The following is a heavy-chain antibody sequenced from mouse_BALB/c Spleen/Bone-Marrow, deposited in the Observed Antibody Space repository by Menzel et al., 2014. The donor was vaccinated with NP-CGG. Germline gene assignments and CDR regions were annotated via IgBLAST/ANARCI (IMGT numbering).Heavy chain of an antibody. D-gene: IGHD2-10*01. CDR1: GFNIKDTY. V-gene: IGHV14-3*02. CDR2: IDPANGKT. CDR3: GGVWGAYYYHTMDY. Sequence: EVQLQESGAELVKPGASVKLSCTASGFNIKDTYMHWVKQRPEQGLEWIGRIDPANGKTKYDPKFQGKATITSDTSSNPAYRQLSGLTSEETDVYYGGGVWGAYYYHTMDYSGQGTSVTVTS. J-gene: IGHJ4*01.